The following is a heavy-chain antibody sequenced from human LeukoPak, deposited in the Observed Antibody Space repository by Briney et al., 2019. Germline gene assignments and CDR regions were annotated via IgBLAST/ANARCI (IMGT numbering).Heavy chain of an antibody. J-gene: IGHJ4*02. D-gene: IGHD5-18*01. CDR2: VSYDGSHK. Sequence: GGSLRLSCAASGFTFSTYTLHWVRQAPGKGLEWVAIVSYDGSHKYYADSVKGRFTVSRDNSRTPLYLQMNSLRPEDTALYFCARGREYSYGPDYFDYWGRGTLVTVSS. CDR1: GFTFSTYT. CDR3: ARGREYSYGPDYFDY. V-gene: IGHV3-30-3*01.